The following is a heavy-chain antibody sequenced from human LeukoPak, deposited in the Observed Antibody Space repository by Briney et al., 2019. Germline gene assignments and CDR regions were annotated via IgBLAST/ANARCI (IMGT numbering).Heavy chain of an antibody. CDR2: ISHSGST. J-gene: IGHJ6*02. Sequence: CQTLPLTCAVSGGSISSASYSWSWIRQPPGKGLEWIGYISHSGSTYYNPSLKSRVTISVDRSKNQFSLKLSSVTAADTAVYYCARARHDYGDYGYYYNYGMDVGGQANSATVSS. CDR3: ARARHDYGDYGYYYNYGMDV. D-gene: IGHD4-17*01. V-gene: IGHV4-30-2*01. CDR1: GGSISSASYS.